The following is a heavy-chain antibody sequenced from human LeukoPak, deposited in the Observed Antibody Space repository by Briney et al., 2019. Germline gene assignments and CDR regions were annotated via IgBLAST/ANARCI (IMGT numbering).Heavy chain of an antibody. V-gene: IGHV1-24*01. J-gene: IGHJ4*02. CDR1: GYTPTELS. Sequence: ASVKVSCKVSGYTPTELSMHWVRQAPGKGHEWMGGFDPEDGETIYAQKFQGRVTMTEDTSTDTAYMELSSLRSEDTAVYYCATLNVLRYFDTTDYWGQGTLVTVSS. D-gene: IGHD3-9*01. CDR3: ATLNVLRYFDTTDY. CDR2: FDPEDGET.